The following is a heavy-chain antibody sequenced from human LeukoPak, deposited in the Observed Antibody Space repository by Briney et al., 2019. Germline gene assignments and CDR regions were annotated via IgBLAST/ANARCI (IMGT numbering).Heavy chain of an antibody. CDR3: ARARGSSTTYYYHYMDV. Sequence: GGSLRLSCAASRFTFDDYGMSWVRQAPGKGLEWVSGIDWNGNSTGYADSVKGRFTISRDNAKNSLYLQMNSLRAEDTALYYCARARGSSTTYYYHYMDVWGKGTTVTVSS. CDR2: IDWNGNST. D-gene: IGHD6-6*01. CDR1: RFTFDDYG. J-gene: IGHJ6*03. V-gene: IGHV3-20*04.